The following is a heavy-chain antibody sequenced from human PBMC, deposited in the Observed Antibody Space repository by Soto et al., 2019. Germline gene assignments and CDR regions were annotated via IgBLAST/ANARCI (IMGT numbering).Heavy chain of an antibody. D-gene: IGHD2-2*01. CDR1: GFIFSSYW. J-gene: IGHJ5*02. Sequence: EVQLVESGGGLVQPGGSLRLSCAAYGFIFSSYWMHWVRQAPVKGLEWVSRINSDESSASYADSVKGRFTISRANAKNTLYLQMNSLRSEDTAVYYCSREGASTWFDPWGQGALVTVSS. CDR2: INSDESSA. CDR3: SREGASTWFDP. V-gene: IGHV3-74*01.